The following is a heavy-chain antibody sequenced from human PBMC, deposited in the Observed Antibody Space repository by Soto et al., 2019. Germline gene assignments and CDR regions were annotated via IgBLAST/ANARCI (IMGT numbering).Heavy chain of an antibody. CDR1: GFSFSSYS. J-gene: IGHJ4*02. Sequence: EVQLVESGGILVQPGGSLRLSCAASGFSFSSYSMDWVRQAPGKGLEWVSYISSSGTNIYYADSVKGRFTISRDNAKNSLYLQMNSLRAEDTAVHFCARGYLGYYFDYWGQGILVSVSS. CDR2: ISSSGTNI. D-gene: IGHD5-18*01. V-gene: IGHV3-48*01. CDR3: ARGYLGYYFDY.